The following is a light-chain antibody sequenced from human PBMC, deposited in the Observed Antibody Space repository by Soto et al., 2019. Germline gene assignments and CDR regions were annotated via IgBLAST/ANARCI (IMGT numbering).Light chain of an antibody. CDR1: QSVNNNY. V-gene: IGKV3-20*01. CDR2: GAS. J-gene: IGKJ2*01. CDR3: QQYGSSYT. Sequence: EIVLMQSPGTLSLSPGERATLSCRASQSVNNNYLAWFQNKAGQAPRLLIYGASSRATGIPDRFSGSGSGTDFTLTVSRLETEDFGVYFCQQYGSSYTFGQGTKLEIK.